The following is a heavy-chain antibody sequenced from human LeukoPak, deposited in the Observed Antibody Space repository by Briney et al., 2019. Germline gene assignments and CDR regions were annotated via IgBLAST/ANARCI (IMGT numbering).Heavy chain of an antibody. CDR1: GGSISSSSYY. J-gene: IGHJ4*02. D-gene: IGHD1-20*01. CDR3: ARLITGTVFDS. CDR2: IYYSGST. V-gene: IGHV4-39*01. Sequence: SETLSLTCTVSGGSISSSSYYWGWIRQPPGKGLEWIGSIYYSGSTYYNPSLKSRVTISVDTSKNQSSLKLSSVTAADTAVYYCARLITGTVFDSWGQGTLVTVSS.